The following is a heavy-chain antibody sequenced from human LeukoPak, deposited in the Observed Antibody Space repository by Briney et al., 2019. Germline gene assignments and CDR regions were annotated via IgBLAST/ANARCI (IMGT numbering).Heavy chain of an antibody. CDR3: ARDRGPGGLAGTYY. Sequence: SGGSLRLSCAASGFTFSSYAMHWVRQAPGKGLEGVAVIWHDGSNQTYTDSVKGRFTISRDNSKNTLDLHMNSLRAEDTAVHYCARDRGPGGLAGTYYGGRGTLVTVSS. CDR2: IWHDGSNQ. D-gene: IGHD6-19*01. J-gene: IGHJ4*02. V-gene: IGHV3-33*01. CDR1: GFTFSSYA.